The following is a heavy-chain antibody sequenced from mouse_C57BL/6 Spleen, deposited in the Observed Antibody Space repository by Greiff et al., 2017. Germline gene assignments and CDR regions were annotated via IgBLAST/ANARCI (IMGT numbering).Heavy chain of an antibody. CDR1: GYTFTSYW. D-gene: IGHD4-1*01. V-gene: IGHV1-69*01. Sequence: QVQLQQPGAELVMPGASVKLSCKASGYTFTSYWMHWVKQRPGQGFEWIGEIDPSDSYTNYNQKFKGKSTLTVDKSSSTAYMQLSSLTSEDSAVYYCARSGRIDYWGQGTTLTVSS. CDR2: IDPSDSYT. J-gene: IGHJ2*01. CDR3: ARSGRIDY.